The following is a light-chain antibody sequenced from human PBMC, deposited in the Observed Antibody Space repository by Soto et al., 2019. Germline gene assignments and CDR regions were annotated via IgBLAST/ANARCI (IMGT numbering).Light chain of an antibody. CDR1: QSVXFTSNNKNY. V-gene: IGKV4-1*01. J-gene: IGKJ4*01. CDR3: QQYYRTPLT. CDR2: RTS. Sequence: DIVLTQSPDTLAVSLGERATIHCKSSQSVXFTSNNKNYLSWYQQKPGQPPKLVIYRTSTRASGVPDRFSGSGSGTDFTLTITNLRAEDVALYYCQQYYRTPLTFGGGTKVDIK.